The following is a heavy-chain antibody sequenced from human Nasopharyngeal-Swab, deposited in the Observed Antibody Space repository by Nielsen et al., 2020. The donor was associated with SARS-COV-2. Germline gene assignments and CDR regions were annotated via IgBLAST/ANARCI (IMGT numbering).Heavy chain of an antibody. J-gene: IGHJ4*02. CDR3: ARDAPAHYGAFY. D-gene: IGHD4-17*01. Sequence: WIRQPPGKGLEWVTIISHDGRFESYADSVKGRFTISRDTSKNTLSLQMDSLRGEDTAVYYCARDAPAHYGAFYWGRGTLVTVSS. V-gene: IGHV3-30*03. CDR2: ISHDGRFE.